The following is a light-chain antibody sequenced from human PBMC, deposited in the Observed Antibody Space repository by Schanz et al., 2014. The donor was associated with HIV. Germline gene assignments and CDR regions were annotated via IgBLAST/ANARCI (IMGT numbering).Light chain of an antibody. V-gene: IGKV3-20*01. Sequence: EIVLTQSPATLSVSPGERATLSCRASQSVSSNLAWYQQKPGQAPRLLIYGASTRATGIPARFSASGSGADSTLTISRVEPEDFAVYYCQQYGSSPSRITFGQGTRLDIK. CDR2: GAS. J-gene: IGKJ5*01. CDR1: QSVSSN. CDR3: QQYGSSPSRIT.